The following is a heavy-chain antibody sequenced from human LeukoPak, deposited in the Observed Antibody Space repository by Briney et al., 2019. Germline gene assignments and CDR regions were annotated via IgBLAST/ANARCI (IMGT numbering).Heavy chain of an antibody. CDR3: AREISSWYRTEGRFDP. D-gene: IGHD6-13*01. J-gene: IGHJ5*02. CDR2: IKQDGSEK. CDR1: GFTFSNYW. Sequence: GSLRLSCAASGFTFSNYWMTWVRQAPGKGLEWVANIKQDGSEKSYVDSVTGRFSISRDNAKNSLYLQMNSLRVEDTAVYYCAREISSWYRTEGRFDPWGQGTLVTVSS. V-gene: IGHV3-7*01.